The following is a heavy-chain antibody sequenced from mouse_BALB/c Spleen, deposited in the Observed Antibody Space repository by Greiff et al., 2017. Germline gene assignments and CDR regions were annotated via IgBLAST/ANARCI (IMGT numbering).Heavy chain of an antibody. CDR3: AIEGSSGYAFDY. CDR2: INPGSGGT. V-gene: IGHV1-54*01. Sequence: QVQLKESGAELVRPGTSVKVSCKASGYAFTNYLIEWVKQRPGQGLEWIGVINPGSGGTNYNEKFKGKATLTADKSSSTAYMQLSSLTSDDSAVYFCAIEGSSGYAFDYWGQGTTLTVSS. J-gene: IGHJ2*01. D-gene: IGHD3-1*01. CDR1: GYAFTNYL.